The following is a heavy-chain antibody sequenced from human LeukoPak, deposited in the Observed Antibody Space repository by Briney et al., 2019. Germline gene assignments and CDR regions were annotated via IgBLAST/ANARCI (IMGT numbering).Heavy chain of an antibody. D-gene: IGHD4-23*01. CDR2: INPSGGTT. Sequence: GTVTVSCKTSGYTFTNYFIHWVRQAPGQGLEWMGIINPSGGTTTSSPKFQGRITLTRDTSTNTLYLDLSSLTSEDTAVYYCARDGDYHGNSVHFDYWGQGTQVTVSS. CDR1: GYTFTNYF. J-gene: IGHJ4*02. V-gene: IGHV1-46*01. CDR3: ARDGDYHGNSVHFDY.